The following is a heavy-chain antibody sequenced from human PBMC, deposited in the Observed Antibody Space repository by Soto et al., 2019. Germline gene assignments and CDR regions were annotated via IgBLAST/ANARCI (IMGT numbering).Heavy chain of an antibody. Sequence: QVQLVQSGAEGKRPGSSVKVSCTPSGGTFNTLSINWVRQAPGQGLEWMGAIIPFFDSTNYAQKFQDRVTITADKSLGTAYMELTSLRSDDTAVYYCTTRDQGRFEHWGQGTPLTVSS. CDR2: IIPFFDST. V-gene: IGHV1-69*06. CDR1: GGTFNTLS. D-gene: IGHD2-2*01. J-gene: IGHJ4*02. CDR3: TTRDQGRFEH.